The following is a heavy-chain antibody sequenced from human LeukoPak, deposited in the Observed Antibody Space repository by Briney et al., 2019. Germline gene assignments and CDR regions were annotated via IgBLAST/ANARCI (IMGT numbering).Heavy chain of an antibody. CDR1: GFTFSNNW. Sequence: GGSLRLSCAASGFTFSNNWMTWVRQAPGKGLEWVANIKQDGSEKYYVDSVKGRFTISRDNAKNSLYPQMNSLRAEDTAVYYCARPYDFWRLGAFDIWGQGTMVTVSS. CDR3: ARPYDFWRLGAFDI. CDR2: IKQDGSEK. J-gene: IGHJ3*02. D-gene: IGHD3-3*01. V-gene: IGHV3-7*01.